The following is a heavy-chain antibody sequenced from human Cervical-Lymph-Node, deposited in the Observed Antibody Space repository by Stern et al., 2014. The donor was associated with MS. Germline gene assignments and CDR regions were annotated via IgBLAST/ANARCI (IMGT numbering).Heavy chain of an antibody. CDR1: GGTFSSYT. D-gene: IGHD5/OR15-5a*01. V-gene: IGHV1-69*01. CDR3: ARGGSTGPFDY. CDR2: IIPIFGTA. J-gene: IGHJ4*02. Sequence: QVQLVQSGAEVKKPGSSVKVSCKASGGTFSSYTISWVRQAPGQGLEWMGGIIPIFGTANYAQKFQGRVTIPAAESTSTGYMELRSLRSEDTAGYYWARGGSTGPFDYWGQGTLVTVSS.